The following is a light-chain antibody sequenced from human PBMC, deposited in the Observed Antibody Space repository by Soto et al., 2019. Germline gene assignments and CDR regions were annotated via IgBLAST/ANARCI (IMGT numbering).Light chain of an antibody. CDR2: DAS. J-gene: IGKJ1*01. Sequence: EILLTQSPATLAVSPGESDTLSCRASQSVSSNLAWYQQKPGQAPRLLIYDASNRDTGIPARFSGSGSGTEFTLAISRLQSEDFAVYYCQQYDSSPRTFGQGTKVDIK. CDR3: QQYDSSPRT. CDR1: QSVSSN. V-gene: IGKV3D-15*01.